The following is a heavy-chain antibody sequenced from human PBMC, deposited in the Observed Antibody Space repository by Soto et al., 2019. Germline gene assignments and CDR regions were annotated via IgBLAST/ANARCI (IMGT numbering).Heavy chain of an antibody. CDR2: ISSSSSYI. CDR1: GFTFSSYS. V-gene: IGHV3-21*01. CDR3: ERDSGYVRNYYYGMDV. J-gene: IGHJ6*02. D-gene: IGHD5-12*01. Sequence: PGGSLRLSCAASGFTFSSYSMNWVRQAPGKGLEWVSSISSSSSYIYYADSVKGRFTISRDNAKNSLYLQMNSLRAEDTAVYYCERDSGYVRNYYYGMDVWGQGTTVTVSS.